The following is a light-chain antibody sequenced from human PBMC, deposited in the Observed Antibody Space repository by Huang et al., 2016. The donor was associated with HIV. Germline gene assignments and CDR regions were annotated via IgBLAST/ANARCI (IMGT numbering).Light chain of an antibody. CDR2: LGC. Sequence: IVMTQSPLSLPVTPGESASISCRSSQSHLYSNGYNYLDWYLQKPGQAPQLLIYLGCHWASGVPDRFSGSGSGTDFTLKISRVEAEDVGVYYCMQALQTPLTFGGGTKVEIK. CDR3: MQALQTPLT. V-gene: IGKV2-28*01. J-gene: IGKJ4*01. CDR1: QSHLYSNGYNY.